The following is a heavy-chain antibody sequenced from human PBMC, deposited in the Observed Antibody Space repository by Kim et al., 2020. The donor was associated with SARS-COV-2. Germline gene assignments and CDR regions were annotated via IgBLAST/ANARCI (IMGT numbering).Heavy chain of an antibody. CDR3: ARMIIPGIAAAGPNYYYYYCMDV. V-gene: IGHV1-2*02. D-gene: IGHD6-13*01. J-gene: IGHJ6*02. CDR1: GYTFTGYY. Sequence: ASVKVSCKASGYTFTGYYMHWVRQAPGQGLEWMGWINPNSGGTNYAQKFQGRVTMTRDTSISTAYMELSRLRSDDTAVYYCARMIIPGIAAAGPNYYYYYCMDVWGQGTTVTVSS. CDR2: INPNSGGT.